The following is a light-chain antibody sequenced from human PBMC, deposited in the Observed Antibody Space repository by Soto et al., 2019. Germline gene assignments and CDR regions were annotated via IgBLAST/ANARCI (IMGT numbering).Light chain of an antibody. CDR3: QSYASSLRGYV. J-gene: IGLJ1*01. V-gene: IGLV1-40*01. CDR2: GNS. Sequence: QSVLTQPPSVSGAPGQRVTISCTGSSSNIGANYDVHWYRQLPGTAPKVLIYGNSDRPSGVPDRISGSKSGTSASLAITGLQAEDEADYYCQSYASSLRGYVFGTGTKLTVL. CDR1: SSNIGANYD.